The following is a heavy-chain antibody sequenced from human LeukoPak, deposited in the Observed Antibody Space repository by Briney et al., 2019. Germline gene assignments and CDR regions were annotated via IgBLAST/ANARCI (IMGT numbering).Heavy chain of an antibody. V-gene: IGHV4-59*01. CDR1: GGSIGSYY. J-gene: IGHJ4*02. D-gene: IGHD3-10*01. CDR3: ARVGGSGSYYNMGAFDY. CDR2: IYYIGST. Sequence: KPSETLSLTCTVSGGSIGSYYWSWIRQPPGKGMEWIGYIYYIGSTNYNPALKSRVTISVDTSKNQFSLKLSSVTAADTAVYYCARVGGSGSYYNMGAFDYWGQGTLVTVSS.